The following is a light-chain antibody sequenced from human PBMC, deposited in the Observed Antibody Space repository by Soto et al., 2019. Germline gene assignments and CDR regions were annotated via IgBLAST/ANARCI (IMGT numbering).Light chain of an antibody. CDR3: QQRSNWPQLT. J-gene: IGKJ4*01. CDR1: QSVRSN. Sequence: EIVMPQSPATLSVSPGERFTLSCRASQSVRSNLAWYQQKPGQAPRLLIYEASTRATGVPARFSGSGSGTDFTLTISSLEPEDFAVYYCQQRSNWPQLTFGGGTKV. CDR2: EAS. V-gene: IGKV3-11*01.